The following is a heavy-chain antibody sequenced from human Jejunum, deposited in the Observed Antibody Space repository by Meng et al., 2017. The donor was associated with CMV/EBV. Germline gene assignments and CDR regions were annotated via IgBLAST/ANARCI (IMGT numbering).Heavy chain of an antibody. J-gene: IGHJ4*02. CDR3: ARLRGSGRYFDY. V-gene: IGHV5-51*01. CDR2: IYPRDSDT. D-gene: IGHD3-10*01. CDR1: GYGFDSYW. Sequence: SCKASGYGFDSYWIAWVRQMPGKDFEYLEIIYPRDSDTKYSPSFQGRVTISADKSSTTAYLQWRSLKTSDTAIYYCARLRGSGRYFDYWGQGTLVTVSS.